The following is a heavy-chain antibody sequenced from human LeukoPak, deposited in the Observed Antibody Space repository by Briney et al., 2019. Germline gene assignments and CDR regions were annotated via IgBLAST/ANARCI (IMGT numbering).Heavy chain of an antibody. J-gene: IGHJ5*02. Sequence: XXLEWVSXXXGSGGSTYYADSVKGRFTISRDNSKNTLYLQMNSLRAEDTAVYYCAKRGEDCSGGSCYRGWFDLWGQGTLVTVSS. CDR3: AKRGEDCSGGSCYRGWFDL. D-gene: IGHD2-15*01. V-gene: IGHV3-23*01. CDR2: XXGSGGST.